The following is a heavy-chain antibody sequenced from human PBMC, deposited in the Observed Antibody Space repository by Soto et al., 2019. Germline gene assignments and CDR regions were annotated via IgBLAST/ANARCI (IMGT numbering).Heavy chain of an antibody. CDR2: IYWDDDK. D-gene: IGHD3-16*02. CDR3: AHHYIWGSYRIFDS. V-gene: IGHV2-5*02. CDR1: GFSLSTSGVG. Sequence: QITLKESGPTLVKPTQTLTLTCTFSGFSLSTSGVGVGWIRQPPGKALEWLALIYWDDDKRYSPSLKSRLTITKDTSKNQVVLTMTNMDPVDTATYYCAHHYIWGSYRIFDSWGQGTLVTVSS. J-gene: IGHJ4*02.